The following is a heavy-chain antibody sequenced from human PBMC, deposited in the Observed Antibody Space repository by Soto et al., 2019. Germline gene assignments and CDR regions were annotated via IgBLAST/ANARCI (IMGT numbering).Heavy chain of an antibody. Sequence: SETLSLTCAVSGGSISSSNWWSWVRQPRGKGLEWIGEIYHSGSTNYNPSLKSRVTISVDKSKNQFSLKLSSVTAEDTAVYYCASDSSGWPFLDYWGQGTLVTVSS. CDR1: GGSISSSNW. CDR2: IYHSGST. CDR3: ASDSSGWPFLDY. D-gene: IGHD6-19*01. V-gene: IGHV4-4*02. J-gene: IGHJ4*02.